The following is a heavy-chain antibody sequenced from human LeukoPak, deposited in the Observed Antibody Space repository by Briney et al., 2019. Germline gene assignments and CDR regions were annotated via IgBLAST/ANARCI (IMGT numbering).Heavy chain of an antibody. CDR2: INHSGST. J-gene: IGHJ6*03. Sequence: SETLSLTCAVYGGSFSGYYWSWIRQPPGKGLEWIGEINHSGSTNYNPSLKSRVTISVDTFKNQFSLKLSSVTAADTAVYYCARAKLGITMVRGVINYYYYMDVWGKGTTVTVSS. CDR3: ARAKLGITMVRGVINYYYYMDV. V-gene: IGHV4-34*01. CDR1: GGSFSGYY. D-gene: IGHD3-10*01.